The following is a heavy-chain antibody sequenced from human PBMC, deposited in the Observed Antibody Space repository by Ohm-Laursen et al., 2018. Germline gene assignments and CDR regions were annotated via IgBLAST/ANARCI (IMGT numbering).Heavy chain of an antibody. V-gene: IGHV3-66*01. CDR1: GFTVGNNY. Sequence: SLRLSCAASGFTVGNNYMSWVRQAPGKGLEWVSFIYSGGSTYYADSVKGRFTISRDNSKNTLYLQMNSLRAEDTAVYYCARERLYYDFWSGYMDYWGQGTLVTVSS. CDR2: IYSGGST. J-gene: IGHJ4*02. CDR3: ARERLYYDFWSGYMDY. D-gene: IGHD3-3*01.